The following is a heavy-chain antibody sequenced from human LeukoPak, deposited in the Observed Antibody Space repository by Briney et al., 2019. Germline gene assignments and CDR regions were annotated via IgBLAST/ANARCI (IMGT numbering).Heavy chain of an antibody. J-gene: IGHJ4*02. D-gene: IGHD7-27*01. CDR2: TRYDGSNK. CDR1: GFTFSSYG. CDR3: ARDLESNWGDPLQGYFDY. Sequence: GGSLRLSCAASGFTFSSYGMHWVRQAPGKGLEWVAFTRYDGSNKYYADSVKGRFTISRDNAKNSLYLQMNSLRAEDTAVYYCARDLESNWGDPLQGYFDYWGQGTLVTVSS. V-gene: IGHV3-30*02.